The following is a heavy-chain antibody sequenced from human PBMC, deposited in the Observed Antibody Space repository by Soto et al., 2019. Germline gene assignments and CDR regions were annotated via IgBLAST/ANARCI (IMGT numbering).Heavy chain of an antibody. CDR1: GYTFTSYA. J-gene: IGHJ4*02. D-gene: IGHD4-4*01. CDR2: INAGNGNT. Sequence: QVQLVQSGAEVKKPGASVKVSCKASGYTFTSYAMHWVRQAPGQRLEWMGWINAGNGNTKYSQKFQGRVTITRDTSASTAYMELSSLRSEDTAVYYCARDGESPATVTTYFDYWGQGTLVTVSS. V-gene: IGHV1-3*01. CDR3: ARDGESPATVTTYFDY.